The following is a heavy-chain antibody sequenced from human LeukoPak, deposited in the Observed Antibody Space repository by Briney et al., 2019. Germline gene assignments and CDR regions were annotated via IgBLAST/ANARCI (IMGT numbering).Heavy chain of an antibody. Sequence: SETLSLTCTVSGASISTYYWSWIRQPAGKGLEWIGHIYTSGSTNYNPSLKSRVTMSVDTSKNQFSPKLNSVTAADTAVYYCAKEGMIRGVIDHWGQGALVTVSS. V-gene: IGHV4-4*07. CDR3: AKEGMIRGVIDH. CDR1: GASISTYY. CDR2: IYTSGST. J-gene: IGHJ4*02. D-gene: IGHD3-10*01.